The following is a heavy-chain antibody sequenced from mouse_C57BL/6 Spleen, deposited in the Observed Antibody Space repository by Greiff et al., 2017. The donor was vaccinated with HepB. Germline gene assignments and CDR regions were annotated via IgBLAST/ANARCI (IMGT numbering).Heavy chain of an antibody. V-gene: IGHV1-59*01. CDR1: GYTFTSYW. CDR2: IDPSDSYT. J-gene: IGHJ2*01. D-gene: IGHD1-1*01. CDR3: AITTVAPFDY. Sequence: VQLQQPGAELVRPGTSVKLSCKASGYTFTSYWMHWVKQRPGQGLEWIGVIDPSDSYTNYNQKFKGKATLTVDTSSSTAYMQLSSLTSEDSAVYYCAITTVAPFDYWGQGTTLTVSS.